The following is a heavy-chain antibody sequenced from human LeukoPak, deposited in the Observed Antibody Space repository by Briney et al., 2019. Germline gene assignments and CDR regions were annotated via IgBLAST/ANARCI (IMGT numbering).Heavy chain of an antibody. V-gene: IGHV3-74*01. Sequence: PGGSLRLSCAASGFTFSSYWMHWVRQAPGKGLGWVSRINSDGSSTSYADSVKGRFTISRDNAKNTLYLQMNSLRAEDTAVYYCAREDYYYMDVWGKGTTVTVSS. CDR1: GFTFSSYW. CDR2: INSDGSST. CDR3: AREDYYYMDV. J-gene: IGHJ6*03.